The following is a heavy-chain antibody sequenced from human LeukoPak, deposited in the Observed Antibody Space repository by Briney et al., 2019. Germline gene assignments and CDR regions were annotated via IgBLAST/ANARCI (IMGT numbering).Heavy chain of an antibody. Sequence: SETLSLTCAVYGGSFSDYYWSRIRQPPGKGLEWIGEISHSGSTNYSPSLKSRVTMSVDTSKNQFSLRLSSVTAADTAVYYCARRRFYDLSTAYYLDYWGQGPLVTVSS. CDR3: ARRRFYDLSTAYYLDY. J-gene: IGHJ4*01. CDR2: ISHSGST. CDR1: GGSFSDYY. D-gene: IGHD3-9*01. V-gene: IGHV4-34*01.